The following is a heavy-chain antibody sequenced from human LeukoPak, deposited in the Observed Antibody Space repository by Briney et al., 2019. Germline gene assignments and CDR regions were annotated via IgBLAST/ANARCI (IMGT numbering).Heavy chain of an antibody. CDR1: GFTFSTYW. Sequence: PGGSLRLSCAASGFTFSTYWMTWVRQAPGKGLEWVASIMYDGSQKYYVDSVKGRFTVSRDNAKNSLYLQMNSLRAEDSAVYYCARYFNSNGYFSLRGDYWGRGTLVTVSS. J-gene: IGHJ4*02. CDR3: ARYFNSNGYFSLRGDY. V-gene: IGHV3-7*01. CDR2: IMYDGSQK. D-gene: IGHD3-22*01.